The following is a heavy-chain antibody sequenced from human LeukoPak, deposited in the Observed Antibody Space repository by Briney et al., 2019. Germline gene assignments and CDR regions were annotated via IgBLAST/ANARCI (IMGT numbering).Heavy chain of an antibody. D-gene: IGHD3-10*01. CDR3: ARDERLWFGELTF. Sequence: SVKVSCKASGYTFTGYYMHWVRQAPGQGLEWMGRINPNSGGTNYAQKFQGRVTMTRDTSISTAYMELSRLRSDDTAVYYCARDERLWFGELTFGGQGTLVTVSS. J-gene: IGHJ4*02. CDR1: GYTFTGYY. CDR2: INPNSGGT. V-gene: IGHV1-2*06.